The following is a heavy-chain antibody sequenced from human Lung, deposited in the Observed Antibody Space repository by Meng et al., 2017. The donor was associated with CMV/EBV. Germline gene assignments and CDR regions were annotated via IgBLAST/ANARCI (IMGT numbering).Heavy chain of an antibody. CDR2: IIPIIGIT. V-gene: IGHV1-69*10. CDR3: ARERDSSSWFDGY. J-gene: IGHJ4*02. D-gene: IGHD6-13*01. CDR1: GSSFGNYG. Sequence: SVKVSCKASGSSFGNYGISWVRQAPGQGLEWMGVIIPIIGITKYAQRFQGRVTITADTSTSTAYMELSSLRFEDTAMYYCARERDSSSWFDGYWGQGTLVTVSS.